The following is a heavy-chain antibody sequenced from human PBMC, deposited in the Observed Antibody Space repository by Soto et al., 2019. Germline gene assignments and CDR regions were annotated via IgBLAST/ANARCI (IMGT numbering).Heavy chain of an antibody. CDR3: ARYYYDSSGYDGMDV. J-gene: IGHJ6*02. D-gene: IGHD3-22*01. CDR2: ISDSGSNT. CDR1: EFKISSSS. V-gene: IGHV3-48*02. Sequence: EVQLVESGGGLVQPGGSLRLSCAAFEFKISSSSMNWVRQAPGRGLEWVAYISDSGSNTLYADSVKGRFTVSRDTAKNSLYLQMSGFRDEDRAVYYCARYYYDSSGYDGMDVWGQGTTVTVSS.